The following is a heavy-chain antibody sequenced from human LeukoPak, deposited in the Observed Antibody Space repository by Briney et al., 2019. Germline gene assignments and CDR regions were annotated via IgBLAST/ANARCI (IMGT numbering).Heavy chain of an antibody. CDR2: ISAYNGNT. Sequence: GASVKVSCKAFGYTFTSYGISWVRQAPGQGLEWMGWISAYNGNTNYAQKLQGRVTMTTDTSTSTAYMELRSLRSDDTAVYYCARDDGQNQKRGLFDYWGQGTLVTVSS. V-gene: IGHV1-18*01. D-gene: IGHD1-14*01. J-gene: IGHJ4*02. CDR1: GYTFTSYG. CDR3: ARDDGQNQKRGLFDY.